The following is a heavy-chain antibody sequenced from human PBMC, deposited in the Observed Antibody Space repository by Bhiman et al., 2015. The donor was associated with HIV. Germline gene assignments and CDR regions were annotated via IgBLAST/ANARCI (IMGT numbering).Heavy chain of an antibody. CDR1: RFTFSSNS. D-gene: IGHD3-10*01. Sequence: EVQLVESGGGLVQPGGSLRLSCAASRFTFSSNSMNWVRQAPGKGLEWVSYISSSSSTIYYADSVKGRFIISRDNAKNSLYLQMNSLRAEDTAVYYCASGSGSVNFDYWGQGTLVTVSS. V-gene: IGHV3-48*01. CDR3: ASGSGSVNFDY. J-gene: IGHJ4*02. CDR2: ISSSSSTI.